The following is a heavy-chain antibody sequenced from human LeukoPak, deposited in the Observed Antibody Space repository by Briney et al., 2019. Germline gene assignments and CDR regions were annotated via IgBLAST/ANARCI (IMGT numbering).Heavy chain of an antibody. D-gene: IGHD3-22*01. Sequence: ASVKVSCKVSGYTLTELSMHWVRQAPGKGLEWMGGFDPEDGETIYAQKFQGRVTMTEDTSTDTAYMELSSLRSEDTAVYYCATAYAYYYDSSGPHDAFDIWGQGTMVTVSS. J-gene: IGHJ3*02. CDR3: ATAYAYYYDSSGPHDAFDI. V-gene: IGHV1-24*01. CDR1: GYTLTELS. CDR2: FDPEDGET.